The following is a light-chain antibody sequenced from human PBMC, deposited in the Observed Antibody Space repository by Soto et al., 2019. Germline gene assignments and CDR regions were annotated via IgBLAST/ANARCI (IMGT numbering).Light chain of an antibody. Sequence: QSALTQPASVSGSPGQSITISCTGTSSDVGGYNYVSWYQQHPGKAPKLMIYEVSNRPSGVSNRFSGSKSGNTASLTISGLQAEDEADYYCSSYTSSSTYVFGTGNKVT. V-gene: IGLV2-14*01. CDR2: EVS. CDR3: SSYTSSSTYV. J-gene: IGLJ1*01. CDR1: SSDVGGYNY.